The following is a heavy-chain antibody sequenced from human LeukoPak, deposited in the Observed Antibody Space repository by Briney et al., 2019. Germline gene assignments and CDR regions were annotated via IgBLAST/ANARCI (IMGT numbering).Heavy chain of an antibody. Sequence: GGSLKLSCAASGFTFSGSTMHWVRQASGKGLVWVGRIRSKANNYATAYATSVKGRFTLSRDDSKNTLYLQMHSLRAEDTAIYYCAKGPRSGTPSAFDPWGQGTLVTVSS. CDR1: GFTFSGST. CDR2: IRSKANNYAT. J-gene: IGHJ5*02. V-gene: IGHV3-73*01. CDR3: AKGPRSGTPSAFDP. D-gene: IGHD1-26*01.